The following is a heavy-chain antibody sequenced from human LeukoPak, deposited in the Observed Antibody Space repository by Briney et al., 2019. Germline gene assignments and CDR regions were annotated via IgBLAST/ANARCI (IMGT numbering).Heavy chain of an antibody. J-gene: IGHJ4*02. CDR2: ISSSSSYI. D-gene: IGHD6-19*01. CDR3: ARNYGGWYYFDY. CDR1: GFTFSSYS. Sequence: GGSLRLSCAASGFTFSSYSMNWVRQAPGKGLEWVSSISSSSSYIYYADSVKGRFTISRDNAKNSLYLQMNSLRAEDTAVYYCARNYGGWYYFDYWGQGTLVTVSS. V-gene: IGHV3-21*01.